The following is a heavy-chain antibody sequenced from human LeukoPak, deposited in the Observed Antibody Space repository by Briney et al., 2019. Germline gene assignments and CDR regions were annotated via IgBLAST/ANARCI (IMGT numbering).Heavy chain of an antibody. CDR2: VSGSGGST. J-gene: IGHJ4*02. CDR3: AKGWKGNLDY. Sequence: GGSLRLSCAASGFSFSNNAMNWVRQAPGKGLEWVSAVSGSGGSTYYADSAKGRFTISRDNSKNTVYLQMNSPRAKDTALYYCAKGWKGNLDYWGQGILVTVSS. CDR1: GFSFSNNA. V-gene: IGHV3-23*01. D-gene: IGHD1-14*01.